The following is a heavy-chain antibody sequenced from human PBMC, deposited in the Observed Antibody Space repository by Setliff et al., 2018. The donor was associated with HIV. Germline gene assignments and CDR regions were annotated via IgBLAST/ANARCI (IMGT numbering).Heavy chain of an antibody. Sequence: ASVKVSCKTSGYTFTTYAIHWVRQAPGQRLEWMGWINGGNGHTKSSERFQGRVTFSRDSPASTAQMELSSLTSEDTAVYFCARGMIRGAIITEFDSWGQGTLVTVSS. CDR1: GYTFTTYA. D-gene: IGHD3-10*01. CDR2: INGGNGHT. CDR3: ARGMIRGAIITEFDS. V-gene: IGHV1-3*01. J-gene: IGHJ4*02.